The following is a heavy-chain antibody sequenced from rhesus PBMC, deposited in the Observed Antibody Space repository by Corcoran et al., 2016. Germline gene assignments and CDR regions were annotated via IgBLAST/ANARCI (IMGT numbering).Heavy chain of an antibody. D-gene: IGHD4-29*01. CDR2: VSSDGSST. Sequence: EVQLVESGGGLVQPGGSLRLSCAASGFTFSSYWRYWVRQAPGKGLGWVSRVSSDGSSTSYADSVKGRFTISRENAKNSLYLQMNSLRAEDTAVYYCTTIDYWGQGVLVTVSS. CDR3: TTIDY. J-gene: IGHJ4*01. CDR1: GFTFSSYW. V-gene: IGHV3-119*01.